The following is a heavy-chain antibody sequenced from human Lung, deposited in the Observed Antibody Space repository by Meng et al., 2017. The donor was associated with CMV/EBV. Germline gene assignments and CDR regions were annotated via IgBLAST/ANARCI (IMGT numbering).Heavy chain of an antibody. V-gene: IGHV3-30*02. CDR3: AKDPNPHYYDSSGLDY. J-gene: IGHJ4*02. D-gene: IGHD3-22*01. Sequence: GESLKTSCAASGFTFSSYGMHWVRQAPGKGLEWVAFIRYDGSNKYYADSVKGRFTISRDNSKNTLYLQMNSLRAEDTAVYYCAKDPNPHYYDSSGLDYWGQGTLVTVSS. CDR1: GFTFSSYG. CDR2: IRYDGSNK.